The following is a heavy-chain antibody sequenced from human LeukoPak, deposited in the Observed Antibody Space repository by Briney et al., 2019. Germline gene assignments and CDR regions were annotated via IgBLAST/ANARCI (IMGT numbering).Heavy chain of an antibody. V-gene: IGHV3-48*03. J-gene: IGHJ4*02. CDR3: ARGHSGWYDY. CDR1: GFTFSSYE. CDR2: ISSSGSTI. D-gene: IGHD6-19*01. Sequence: GGSLRLSCAASGFTFSSYEMNWVRQAPGKGLEWVSYISSSGSTIYYADSVKGRFTISRDNSKNTLYLQMNSLRAEDTAVYYCARGHSGWYDYWGQGTLVTVSS.